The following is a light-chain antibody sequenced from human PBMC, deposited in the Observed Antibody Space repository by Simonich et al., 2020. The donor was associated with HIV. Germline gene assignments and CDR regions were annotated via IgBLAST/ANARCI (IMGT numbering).Light chain of an antibody. V-gene: IGLV2-23*01. Sequence: QSALTQPVSVSGSPGQSITISCTGTSSDVGSYNLVSWYKQHPGKAPKLMIYEGSKRPSGVSNRFSGSKSGNTASLTISGLQAEDEADYYCCSYAGSSTWVFGGGTKLTVL. J-gene: IGLJ3*02. CDR2: EGS. CDR1: SSDVGSYNL. CDR3: CSYAGSSTWV.